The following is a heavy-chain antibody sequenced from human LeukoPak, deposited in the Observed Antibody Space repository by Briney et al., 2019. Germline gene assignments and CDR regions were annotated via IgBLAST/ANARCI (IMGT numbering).Heavy chain of an antibody. Sequence: GGSLRLSCAASGFTFSSYAMSWVCQAPGKGLEWVSGISGSGGNTYYTDSVKGRFTISRDNSKKTLFLQMNSLRAEDTAVYYCAKEPGEGAGSYYNYWGQGTLVTVSS. CDR1: GFTFSSYA. CDR2: ISGSGGNT. V-gene: IGHV3-23*01. CDR3: AKEPGEGAGSYYNY. J-gene: IGHJ4*02. D-gene: IGHD3-10*01.